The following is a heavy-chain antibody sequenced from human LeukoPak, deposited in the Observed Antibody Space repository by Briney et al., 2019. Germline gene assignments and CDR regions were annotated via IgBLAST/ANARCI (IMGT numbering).Heavy chain of an antibody. CDR2: IWYDGSNK. Sequence: PGGSLRLSCAASGFTFSSYGMHWVRQAPGKGLDGVAVIWYDGSNKYYADSVKGRFTISRDNSKNTLYLQMNSLRAEDTAVYYCAKDRPGIAAARPYFQHWGQGTLVTVSS. D-gene: IGHD6-13*01. CDR3: AKDRPGIAAARPYFQH. V-gene: IGHV3-33*06. J-gene: IGHJ1*01. CDR1: GFTFSSYG.